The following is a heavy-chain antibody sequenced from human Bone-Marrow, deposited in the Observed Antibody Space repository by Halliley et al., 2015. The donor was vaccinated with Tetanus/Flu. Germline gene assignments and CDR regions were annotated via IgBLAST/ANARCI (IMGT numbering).Heavy chain of an antibody. J-gene: IGHJ4*02. Sequence: KGLGWVAGIRYDRSQRWYADSVKGRFTISRDNSKDKMDLEMNSLRAEDTAVYYCLRDIRVGAFDNGGQGTLVTVTS. V-gene: IGHV3-33*01. CDR3: LRDIRVGAFDN. D-gene: IGHD1-26*01. CDR2: IRYDRSQR.